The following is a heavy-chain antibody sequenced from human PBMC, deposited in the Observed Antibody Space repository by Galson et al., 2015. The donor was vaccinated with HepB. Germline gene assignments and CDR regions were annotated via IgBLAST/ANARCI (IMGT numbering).Heavy chain of an antibody. J-gene: IGHJ4*02. D-gene: IGHD6-13*01. CDR1: GFTFSGSA. V-gene: IGHV3-73*01. Sequence: SLRLSCAASGFTFSGSAMHWVRQASGKGLEWVGRIRSKANSYATAYAASVKGRFTISRDDSKNTAYLQMNSLKTEDTAVYYCTQDVIAAEPGFDYWGQGTLVTVSS. CDR3: TQDVIAAEPGFDY. CDR2: IRSKANSYAT.